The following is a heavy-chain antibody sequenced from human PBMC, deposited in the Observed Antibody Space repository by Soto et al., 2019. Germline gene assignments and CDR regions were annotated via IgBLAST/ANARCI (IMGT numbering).Heavy chain of an antibody. CDR2: IIPIFGTA. CDR1: GGTFSSYA. Sequence: EASVKVSCTASGGTFSSYAISWVRQAPGQGLEWMGGIIPIFGTANYAQKFQGRVTITADESTSTAYMELSSLRSEDTAVYYCARGFHEYSSSPPYFDYWGQGTLVTVSS. J-gene: IGHJ4*02. V-gene: IGHV1-69*13. D-gene: IGHD6-6*01. CDR3: ARGFHEYSSSPPYFDY.